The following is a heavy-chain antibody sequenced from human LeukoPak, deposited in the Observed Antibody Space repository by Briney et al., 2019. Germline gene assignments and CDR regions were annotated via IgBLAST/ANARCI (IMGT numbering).Heavy chain of an antibody. J-gene: IGHJ5*02. Sequence: SETLSLTCTVSGGSISSYYWSWIRQPPGKGLEWIGYIYYSGSTNYNPSLKSRVTISVATSKNQFSLKLSSVTAADTAVYYCARDGVAAAGTAVGWFDPWGQGTLVTVSS. V-gene: IGHV4-59*01. CDR3: ARDGVAAAGTAVGWFDP. CDR2: IYYSGST. D-gene: IGHD6-13*01. CDR1: GGSISSYY.